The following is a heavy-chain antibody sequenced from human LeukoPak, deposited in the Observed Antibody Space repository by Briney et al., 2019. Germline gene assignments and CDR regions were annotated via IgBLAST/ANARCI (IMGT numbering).Heavy chain of an antibody. V-gene: IGHV4-59*08. CDR1: GGSVSNYY. D-gene: IGHD6-19*01. CDR3: AGPPRPEMSGWYLY. Sequence: PSETLSLTCSVSGGSVSNYYWSWIRQPPGKGLEWIEYVYYTGSTNYNPSLKSRVTMSVDTSKNQISLKLSSVTAADTAMYYCAGPPRPEMSGWYLYWGQGTLVTVSS. J-gene: IGHJ4*02. CDR2: VYYTGST.